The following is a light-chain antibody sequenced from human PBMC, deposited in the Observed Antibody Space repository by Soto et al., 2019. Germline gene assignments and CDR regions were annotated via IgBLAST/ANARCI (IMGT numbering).Light chain of an antibody. CDR2: AAA. CDR3: LQANSYHRT. Sequence: DIQMTQSPSSLSASVGDRVTITCRASQGIRNDLGWYQQNPGKAPKRLIYAAASLQSGVPSRSSGSGYGTEFPLPISSLQPEEFANYYCLQANSYHRTFGQGTKVEIK. V-gene: IGKV1-17*01. J-gene: IGKJ1*01. CDR1: QGIRND.